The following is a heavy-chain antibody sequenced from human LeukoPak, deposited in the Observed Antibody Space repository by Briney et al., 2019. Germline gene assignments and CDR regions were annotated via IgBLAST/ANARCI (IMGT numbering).Heavy chain of an antibody. D-gene: IGHD5-18*01. J-gene: IGHJ3*02. CDR3: ATQDAAMANHDAFDI. CDR1: GFTFSNSG. CDR2: ISYDGSNK. Sequence: TGGSLRLSCAASGFTFSNSGMTWVRQAPGKGLEWVAVISYDGSNKYYADSVKGRFTISRDNSKNTLYLQMNSLRAEDTAVYYCATQDAAMANHDAFDIWGQGTMVTVSS. V-gene: IGHV3-30*03.